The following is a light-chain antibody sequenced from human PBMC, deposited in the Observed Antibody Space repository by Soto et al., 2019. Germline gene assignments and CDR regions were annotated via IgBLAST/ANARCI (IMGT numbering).Light chain of an antibody. J-gene: IGKJ1*01. Sequence: DIQMTQSPSSLSASVGDRFTITCRASQNISSYLNWYQQKPGKAPKFLIYAASSLQSAVPSRFSGGGSGTDFTLTISSLQPEDFATYYCQQSYSSPRTFGQGTKVDI. CDR3: QQSYSSPRT. CDR2: AAS. V-gene: IGKV1-39*01. CDR1: QNISSY.